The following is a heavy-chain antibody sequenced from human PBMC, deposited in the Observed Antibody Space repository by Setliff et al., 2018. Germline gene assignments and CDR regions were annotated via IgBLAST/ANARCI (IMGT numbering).Heavy chain of an antibody. J-gene: IGHJ4*02. D-gene: IGHD1-7*01. V-gene: IGHV4-39*07. CDR1: GDSISSSSYY. CDR2: ISNSGGT. Sequence: LETLSLTCTVSGDSISSSSYYWGWIRQPPGKGLEWIGSISNSGGTYYNPSLKSRVTISVDTSKNQFSLKLSSVTAADTAVYYCARLRTGTIDYWGQGTLVTVSS. CDR3: ARLRTGTIDY.